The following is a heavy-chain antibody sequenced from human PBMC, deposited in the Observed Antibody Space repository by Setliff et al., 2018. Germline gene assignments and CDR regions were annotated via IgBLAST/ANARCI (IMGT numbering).Heavy chain of an antibody. CDR1: GLTFTSKW. D-gene: IGHD2-8*01. Sequence: GGSLRLSCAASGLTFTSKWMHWVRQAPGKGLVWVSRINGDGSITSYADSVRGRFTISRDSSKNTLYLQMNSLRLEDTAVYYCARTDGTNLGYFDNWGQGTLVTVSS. CDR3: ARTDGTNLGYFDN. J-gene: IGHJ4*02. CDR2: INGDGSIT. V-gene: IGHV3-74*01.